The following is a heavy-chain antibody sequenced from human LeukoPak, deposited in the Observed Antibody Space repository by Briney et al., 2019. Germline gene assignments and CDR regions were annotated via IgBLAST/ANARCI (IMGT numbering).Heavy chain of an antibody. V-gene: IGHV1-24*01. CDR1: GYTLTELS. J-gene: IGHJ4*02. CDR3: ATAFVVVTADYYFDY. CDR2: FDPEDGET. D-gene: IGHD2-21*02. Sequence: ASVKVPCKVSGYTLTELSMHWVRQAPGKGLEWMGGFDPEDGETIYAQKFQGRVTMTEDTSTDTAYMELSSLRSEDTAVYYCATAFVVVTADYYFDYWGQGTLVTVSS.